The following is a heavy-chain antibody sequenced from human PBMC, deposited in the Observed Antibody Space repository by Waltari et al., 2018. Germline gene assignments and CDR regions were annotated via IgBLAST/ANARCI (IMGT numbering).Heavy chain of an antibody. CDR1: GFTVSTAW. Sequence: EVQLVESGGGLVKPGGSRRLSYPASGFTVSTAWKSWVRQAPGKGLEWVCRIKSKTDGGTTDYAAPVKGRFTISRDDSKNTLYLQMNSLKTEDTAVYYCTTGGWGATMHWGQGTLVTVSS. V-gene: IGHV3-15*01. J-gene: IGHJ4*02. CDR2: IKSKTDGGTT. D-gene: IGHD1-26*01. CDR3: TTGGWGATMH.